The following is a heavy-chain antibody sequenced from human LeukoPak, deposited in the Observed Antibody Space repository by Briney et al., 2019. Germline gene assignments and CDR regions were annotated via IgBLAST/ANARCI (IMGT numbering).Heavy chain of an antibody. V-gene: IGHV4-59*01. CDR3: ARHYYDFWSGSYYYYGMDV. D-gene: IGHD3-3*01. CDR2: IYYSGST. Sequence: SETLSLTCIVSGGSISSYYWSWIRQPPGKGLEWIGYIYYSGSTNYNPSLKSRVTISVDTSKNQFSLKLSSVTAADTAVYYCARHYYDFWSGSYYYYGMDVWGQGTTVTVSS. J-gene: IGHJ6*02. CDR1: GGSISSYY.